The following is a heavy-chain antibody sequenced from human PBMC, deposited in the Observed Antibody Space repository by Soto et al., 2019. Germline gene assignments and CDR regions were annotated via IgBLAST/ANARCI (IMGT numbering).Heavy chain of an antibody. J-gene: IGHJ4*02. CDR1: GGSFSGYY. V-gene: IGHV4-34*01. CDR2: INHSGST. CDR3: ARGFKVGTYYDILTGFNYFDY. D-gene: IGHD3-9*01. Sequence: SETLSLTCAVYGGSFSGYYWSWIRQPPGKGLEWVGEINHSGSTNYNPSLKSRVNISVDTSKNQFSLKLSSVTAADTAVYYCARGFKVGTYYDILTGFNYFDYWGQGTLVTVSS.